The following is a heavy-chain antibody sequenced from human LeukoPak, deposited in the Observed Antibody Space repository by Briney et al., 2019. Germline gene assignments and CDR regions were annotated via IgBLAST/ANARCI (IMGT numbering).Heavy chain of an antibody. CDR2: ISGSGDNT. Sequence: GGSLRLSCAASGFTFSSCAMSWVRQAPGKGLEWVSTISGSGDNTYYADSVKGRFTISRDNSKNTLYLQMNSLRAEDTAVYYCAKDRSNSWAFDYWGQGTLLTVPS. J-gene: IGHJ4*02. D-gene: IGHD1-26*01. CDR1: GFTFSSCA. CDR3: AKDRSNSWAFDY. V-gene: IGHV3-23*01.